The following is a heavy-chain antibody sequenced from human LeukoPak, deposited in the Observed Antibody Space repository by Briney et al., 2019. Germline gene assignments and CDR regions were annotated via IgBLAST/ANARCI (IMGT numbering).Heavy chain of an antibody. Sequence: GGSLRLSCAASGFTFSSYSMNWVRQAPGKGLEWVSSISSSSSYIYYADSVKGRFTISRDNAKNSLYLQMNSLRAEDTAVYYCARDRYSANKIFDYWGQGTLVTVSS. CDR2: ISSSSSYI. J-gene: IGHJ4*02. V-gene: IGHV3-21*01. D-gene: IGHD1-1*01. CDR3: ARDRYSANKIFDY. CDR1: GFTFSSYS.